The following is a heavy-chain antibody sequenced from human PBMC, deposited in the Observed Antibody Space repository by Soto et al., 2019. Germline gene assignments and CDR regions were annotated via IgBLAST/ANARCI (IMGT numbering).Heavy chain of an antibody. V-gene: IGHV4-61*01. Sequence: QVQLQESGPGLVKPSETLSLTCTVSGGSVSSGSDYWSWIRQPPGKGLEWIGSIYYSGSTDYKPSLKSRASISVAMSKNQFSLKLSSVTATADTAMYYCARFRYSAAWEHDYWRQGTLVTVSS. CDR3: ARFRYSAAWEHDY. D-gene: IGHD6-13*01. J-gene: IGHJ4*02. CDR1: GGSVSSGSDY. CDR2: IYYSGST.